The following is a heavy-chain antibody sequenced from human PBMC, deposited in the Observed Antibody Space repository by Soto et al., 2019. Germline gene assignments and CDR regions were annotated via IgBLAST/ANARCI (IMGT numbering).Heavy chain of an antibody. D-gene: IGHD3-3*01. J-gene: IGHJ3*02. V-gene: IGHV1-8*01. Sequence: ASVKVSCKASGYTFTSYDINWVRQATGQGLEWMGWMNPNNGNTGYAQKFQGRVTMTRNTSISTAYMELSSLRSEDTAVYYCARCITIFGLVNIQRCDAFDIWGRRTMVPVSS. CDR1: GYTFTSYD. CDR2: MNPNNGNT. CDR3: ARCITIFGLVNIQRCDAFDI.